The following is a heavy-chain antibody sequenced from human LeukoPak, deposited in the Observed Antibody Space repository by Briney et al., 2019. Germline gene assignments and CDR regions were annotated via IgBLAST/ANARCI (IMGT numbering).Heavy chain of an antibody. V-gene: IGHV3-30*18. CDR1: GFTFSSYA. CDR3: AKDIEEWLVKGGGCFDY. J-gene: IGHJ4*02. D-gene: IGHD6-19*01. CDR2: ISHDGTNK. Sequence: PGRSVRLSCAASGFTFSSYAMHWVRQAPGKGLEWVAVISHDGTNKNYGDSVKGRFTISRDNSENTIHLQMNSLRPEDTAVYYCAKDIEEWLVKGGGCFDYWGQGTLVTVSS.